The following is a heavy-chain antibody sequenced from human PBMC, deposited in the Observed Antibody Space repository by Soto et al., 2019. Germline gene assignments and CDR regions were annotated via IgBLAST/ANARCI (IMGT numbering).Heavy chain of an antibody. V-gene: IGHV3-33*01. CDR2: IWYDGSNK. CDR3: ARDRGLRFLEWFPPKTYGMDV. D-gene: IGHD3-3*01. Sequence: PGGSLRLSCAASGFTFSSYGMHWVRQAPGKGLEWVAVIWYDGSNKYYADSVKGRFTISRDNSKNTLYLQMNSLRAEDTAVYYCARDRGLRFLEWFPPKTYGMDVWGQGTTVTVSS. CDR1: GFTFSSYG. J-gene: IGHJ6*02.